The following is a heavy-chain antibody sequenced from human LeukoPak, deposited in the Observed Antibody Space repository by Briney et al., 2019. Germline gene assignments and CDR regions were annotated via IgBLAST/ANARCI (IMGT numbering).Heavy chain of an antibody. CDR3: ARDLQWY. CDR1: EFSVGSNY. J-gene: IGHJ4*02. V-gene: IGHV3-66*01. D-gene: IGHD2-8*01. Sequence: PGGSLRLSCAASEFSVGSNYMTWVRQAPGKGLEWVSLIYSGGSTYYADSVKGRFTISRDSAKNSLYLQMNSLRAEDTAVYYCARDLQWYWGQGTLVTVSS. CDR2: IYSGGST.